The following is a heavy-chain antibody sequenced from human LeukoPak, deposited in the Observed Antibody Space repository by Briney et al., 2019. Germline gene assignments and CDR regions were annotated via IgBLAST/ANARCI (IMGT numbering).Heavy chain of an antibody. V-gene: IGHV3-23*01. J-gene: IGHJ4*02. D-gene: IGHD7-27*01. CDR2: ITTGDGNT. CDR1: GFTFSSYT. CDR3: AKDGGLWVSAHWGDS. Sequence: GGSLRLSCTASGFTFSSYTMTWVRQAPGKGLKWVSTITTGDGNTYYADSVKGRFTVSRDDFKNTLYLQMNSLRAEDTAVYYCAKDGGLWVSAHWGDSWGRGTLVTVSS.